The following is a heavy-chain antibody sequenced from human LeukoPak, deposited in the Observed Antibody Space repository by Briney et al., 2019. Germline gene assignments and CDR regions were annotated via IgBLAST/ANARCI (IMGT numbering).Heavy chain of an antibody. J-gene: IGHJ5*02. CDR3: ARDGARSWFDP. D-gene: IGHD1-26*01. CDR2: IYTSGST. Sequence: SETQSLTCTVSGGSISSYYWSWIRQPAGKGLEWIGRIYTSGSTNYNPSLKSRVTMSVDTSENQFSLKLSSVTAADTAVYYCARDGARSWFDPWGQGTLVTVSS. V-gene: IGHV4-4*07. CDR1: GGSISSYY.